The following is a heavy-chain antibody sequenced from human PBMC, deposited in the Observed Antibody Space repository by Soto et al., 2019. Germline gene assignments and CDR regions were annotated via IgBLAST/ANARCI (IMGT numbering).Heavy chain of an antibody. Sequence: GGSLRLSCAASGFTFTSFAMTWVRQAPGKGLEWVSAVRGSGIDTFYADSVKGRFTISRDNSKNTLYLRMNSLRAEDTAVYYCARDYYRFNSCYEFRMVVWGQGTPVTVP. D-gene: IGHD5-12*01. V-gene: IGHV3-23*01. CDR3: ARDYYRFNSCYEFRMVV. CDR2: VRGSGIDT. CDR1: GFTFTSFA. J-gene: IGHJ6*02.